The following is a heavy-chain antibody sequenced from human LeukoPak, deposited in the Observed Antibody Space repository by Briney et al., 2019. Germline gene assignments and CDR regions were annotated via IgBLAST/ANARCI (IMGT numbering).Heavy chain of an antibody. D-gene: IGHD6-19*01. Sequence: SETLSLTCTVSGGSVSSGSCYWSWIRQPPGKGLEWIGYIYYSGSTNYNPSLKSRLPISVDPSKNQFSLKLSSVTAADTAVYSCATRYRRGWGGGFDPWGQGTLVTVSS. CDR3: ATRYRRGWGGGFDP. CDR1: GGSVSSGSCY. CDR2: IYYSGST. J-gene: IGHJ5*02. V-gene: IGHV4-61*01.